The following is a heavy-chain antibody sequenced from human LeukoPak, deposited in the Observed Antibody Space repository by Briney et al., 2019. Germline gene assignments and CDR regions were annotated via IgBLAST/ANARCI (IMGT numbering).Heavy chain of an antibody. CDR3: GGEGGSWEEGYFDY. D-gene: IGHD1-26*01. CDR2: LIGSSSNM. J-gene: IGHJ4*02. V-gene: IGHV3-11*01. CDR1: EFTFSDYY. Sequence: GGSLRLFRGASEFTFSDYYMSWIRQLPGEGLEWVSYLIGSSSNMYYATSVTGRLTISRDHAKDFLYPQMNSRRSQGRGVDCCGGEGGSWEEGYFDYWGQGTLVTVSS.